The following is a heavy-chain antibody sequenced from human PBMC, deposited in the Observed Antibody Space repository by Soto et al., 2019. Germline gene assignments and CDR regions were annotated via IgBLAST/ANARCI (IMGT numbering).Heavy chain of an antibody. CDR1: GGSISSGGYY. J-gene: IGHJ5*02. CDR2: IYYSGST. Sequence: SETLSLTCTVSGGSISSGGYYWSWIRQHPGKGLEWIGYIYYSGSTYYNPSLKSRVTISVDTSKNQFSLKLGSVTAADTAVYYCARGVVVVPAAITTPPRIRWFDPWGQGTLVTVSS. CDR3: ARGVVVVPAAITTPPRIRWFDP. V-gene: IGHV4-31*03. D-gene: IGHD2-2*01.